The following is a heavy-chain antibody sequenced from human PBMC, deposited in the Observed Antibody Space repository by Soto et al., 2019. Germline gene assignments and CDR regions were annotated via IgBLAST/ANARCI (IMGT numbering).Heavy chain of an antibody. CDR2: ISYDGSNK. D-gene: IGHD1-1*01. CDR1: GFTFSSYA. Sequence: QVQLVESGGGVVQPGRSLRLSCAASGFTFSSYAMHWVRQAPGKGLEWVAVISYDGSNKYYADSVKGRFTISRDNSKNTLYLQMNSLRAEDTAVYYCARDRLRYNWNDFPYYYHGMDVWGQGTTVIVSS. J-gene: IGHJ6*02. V-gene: IGHV3-30-3*01. CDR3: ARDRLRYNWNDFPYYYHGMDV.